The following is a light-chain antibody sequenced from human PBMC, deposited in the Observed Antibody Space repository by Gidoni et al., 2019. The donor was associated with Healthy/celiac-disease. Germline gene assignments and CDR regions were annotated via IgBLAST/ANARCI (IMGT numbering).Light chain of an antibody. J-gene: IGLJ2*01. CDR2: QDS. Sequence: SYELTQPPSVSVPPGQTASITCSGDKLGDKYACWYQQKPGQSPVLVIYQDSKRPSGIPERFSGSNSGNTATLTISGTQAMDEADYYCQAWDSSTVVFGGGTKLTAL. CDR3: QAWDSSTVV. V-gene: IGLV3-1*01. CDR1: KLGDKY.